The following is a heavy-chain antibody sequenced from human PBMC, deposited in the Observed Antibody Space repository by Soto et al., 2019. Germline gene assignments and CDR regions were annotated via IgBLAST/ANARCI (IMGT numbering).Heavy chain of an antibody. CDR1: GFSFIDAW. CDR2: IKARAHGGTT. Sequence: PGGSLRLSCAASGFSFIDAWMGWVRQSPGRGLEWVGRIKARAHGGTTDFPAAINGRFSISRDDSQNTLYLQMSSLQTEDTAVYHCTWDVGNMSLALVAYWGQGTLVTVSS. J-gene: IGHJ4*02. D-gene: IGHD1-7*01. V-gene: IGHV3-15*01. CDR3: TWDVGNMSLALVAY.